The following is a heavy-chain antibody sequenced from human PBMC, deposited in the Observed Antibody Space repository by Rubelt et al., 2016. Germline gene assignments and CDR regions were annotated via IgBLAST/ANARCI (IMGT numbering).Heavy chain of an antibody. D-gene: IGHD2-2*01. Sequence: QATGEGLEWVSFIRGSGGSTNYADSVKGRFTISRDNSKNTLYMQMNSLRAEDTAVYYCAKGPRIVPAAFYFDYWGQGTLVTVSS. CDR2: IRGSGGST. J-gene: IGHJ4*02. CDR3: AKGPRIVPAAFYFDY. V-gene: IGHV3-23*01.